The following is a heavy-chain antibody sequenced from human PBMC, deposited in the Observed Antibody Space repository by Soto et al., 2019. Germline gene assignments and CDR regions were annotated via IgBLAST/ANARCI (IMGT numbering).Heavy chain of an antibody. Sequence: SETLSLTCTVSGGSISSYYWSWIRQPPGKGLEWIGYIYYSGSTNYNPSLKSRVTISVDTSKNQFSLKLGSVTAADTAVYYCARVGQLNWFDPWGQGTLVTVSS. CDR2: IYYSGST. V-gene: IGHV4-59*01. CDR3: ARVGQLNWFDP. CDR1: GGSISSYY. D-gene: IGHD2-2*01. J-gene: IGHJ5*02.